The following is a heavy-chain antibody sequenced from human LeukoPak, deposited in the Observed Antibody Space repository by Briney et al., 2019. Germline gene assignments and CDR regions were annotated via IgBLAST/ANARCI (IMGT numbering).Heavy chain of an antibody. D-gene: IGHD5-12*01. CDR1: GFTFSDYY. CDR3: ARDGLWGVATHIDY. Sequence: PGGSLRLSCAASGFTFSDYYLSWIRQAPGKGLEWVSYISSSGSTIYYADSVKGRFTISRDNAKNSLYLQMNSLRAEDTAVYYCARDGLWGVATHIDYWGQGTLVTVSS. J-gene: IGHJ4*02. CDR2: ISSSGSTI. V-gene: IGHV3-11*04.